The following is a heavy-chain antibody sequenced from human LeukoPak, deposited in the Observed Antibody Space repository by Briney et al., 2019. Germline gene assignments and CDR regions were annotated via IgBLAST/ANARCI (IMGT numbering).Heavy chain of an antibody. Sequence: SETLSLTCAVYGGSFSGYYWSWIRQPPGKGLEWIGEINHSGSTNYNPSLKSRVTISVDTSKNQFSLKLSSVTAADTAVHYCAHGDYPFDYWGQGTLVTVSS. J-gene: IGHJ4*02. CDR2: INHSGST. CDR1: GGSFSGYY. CDR3: AHGDYPFDY. D-gene: IGHD4-17*01. V-gene: IGHV4-34*01.